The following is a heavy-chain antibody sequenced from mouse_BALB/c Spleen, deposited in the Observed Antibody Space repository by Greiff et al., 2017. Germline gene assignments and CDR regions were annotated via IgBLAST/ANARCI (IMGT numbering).Heavy chain of an antibody. CDR2: ISNGGGST. CDR3: ARPPRDYYAMDY. J-gene: IGHJ4*01. Sequence: EVMLVESGGGLVQPGGSLKLSCAASGFTFSSYTMSWVRQTPEKRLEWVAYISNGGGSTYYPDTVKGRFTISRDNAKNTLYLQMSSLKSEDTAMYYCARPPRDYYAMDYWGQGTSVTVSS. CDR1: GFTFSSYT. V-gene: IGHV5-12-2*01.